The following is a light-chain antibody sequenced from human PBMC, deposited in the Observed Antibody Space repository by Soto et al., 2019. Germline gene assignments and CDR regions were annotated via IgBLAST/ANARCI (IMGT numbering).Light chain of an antibody. CDR2: EVS. V-gene: IGLV2-8*01. CDR3: SSLGV. J-gene: IGLJ1*01. CDR1: SNDVGGYNF. Sequence: QSALTQPPSASGSPGQSVTISCTGTSNDVGGYNFVSWFRQHPGKAPKLMIYEVSQRPSGVPDRFSGSKSGNTASLTVSGLQAEDEADYYCSSLGVFGTGTKVTVL.